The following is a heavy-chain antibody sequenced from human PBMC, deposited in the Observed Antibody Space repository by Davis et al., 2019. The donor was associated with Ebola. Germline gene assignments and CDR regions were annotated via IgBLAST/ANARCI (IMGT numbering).Heavy chain of an antibody. D-gene: IGHD5-12*01. CDR1: GDSVSSNSAA. CDR3: ARGWLRSKFDY. V-gene: IGHV6-1*01. Sequence: HSQTLSLTCAISGDSVSSNSAAWNWIRQSPSRGLEWLGRTYYYRSKWYIDYAESVRGRIIINPDTSKNQLSLQVNSVTPEDTAVYYCARGWLRSKFDYWGRGTLVTVSS. CDR2: TYYYRSKWYI. J-gene: IGHJ4*02.